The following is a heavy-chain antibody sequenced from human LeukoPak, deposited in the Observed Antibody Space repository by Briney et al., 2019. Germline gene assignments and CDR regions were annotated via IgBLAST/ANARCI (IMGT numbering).Heavy chain of an antibody. Sequence: GGSLRLSCAASGFTFSSCAMHWVRQAPGKGLEWVAVISYDGSNKYYADSVKGRFTISRDNSKNTLYLQMNSLRAEDTAVYYCARDRIAGIDYWGQGTLVTVSS. J-gene: IGHJ4*02. D-gene: IGHD1-14*01. CDR1: GFTFSSCA. CDR2: ISYDGSNK. CDR3: ARDRIAGIDY. V-gene: IGHV3-30-3*01.